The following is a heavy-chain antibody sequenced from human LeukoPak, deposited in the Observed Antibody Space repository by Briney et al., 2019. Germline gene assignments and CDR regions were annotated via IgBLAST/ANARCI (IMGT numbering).Heavy chain of an antibody. Sequence: ASVKVSCEASGYTFTSYGISWVRQAPGQGLEWMGWISAYNGNTNYAQKLQGRVTMTTDTSTSTAYMELRSLRSDDTAVYYCARVRLNYDILTGYYYGWFDPWGQGTLVTVSS. CDR3: ARVRLNYDILTGYYYGWFDP. V-gene: IGHV1-18*01. J-gene: IGHJ5*02. CDR2: ISAYNGNT. CDR1: GYTFTSYG. D-gene: IGHD3-9*01.